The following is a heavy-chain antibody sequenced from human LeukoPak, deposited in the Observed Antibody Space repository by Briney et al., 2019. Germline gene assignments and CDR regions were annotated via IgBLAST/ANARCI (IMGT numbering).Heavy chain of an antibody. Sequence: GGSLRLSCAASGFTFSNYAMSWVRQAPGKGLEWVSGTNGGGVRPQYADSVKGRFNISRDNSKNTLYLQMNSLRAEDTAVYYCAKHQGLFRYFDWAPDVFDIRGQGTMVTVSS. CDR2: TNGGGVRP. V-gene: IGHV3-23*01. CDR3: AKHQGLFRYFDWAPDVFDI. CDR1: GFTFSNYA. D-gene: IGHD3-9*01. J-gene: IGHJ3*02.